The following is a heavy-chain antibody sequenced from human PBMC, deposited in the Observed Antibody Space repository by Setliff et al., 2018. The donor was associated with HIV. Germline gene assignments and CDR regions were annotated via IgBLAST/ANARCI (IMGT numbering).Heavy chain of an antibody. CDR1: GFTFSSFG. J-gene: IGHJ4*02. V-gene: IGHV3-33*01. CDR3: VRDLPPDY. Sequence: PGGSLRLSCAASGFTFSSFGMHWVRQAPGKGLEWVAAIWYDGSNQHYADSVKGRFTVSRDESENTMYLQMRSLRAEDTAVYYCVRDLPPDYWGQGTLVTVSS. CDR2: IWYDGSNQ.